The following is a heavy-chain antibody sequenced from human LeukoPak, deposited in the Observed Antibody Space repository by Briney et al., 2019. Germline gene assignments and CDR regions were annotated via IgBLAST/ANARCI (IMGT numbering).Heavy chain of an antibody. V-gene: IGHV1-69*04. D-gene: IGHD5-18*01. J-gene: IGHJ4*02. Sequence: SVRVSCKASGGTFSSYAISWVRQAPGQGLEWMGRIIPILGIANYAQKFQGRVTITADKSTSTAYMELSSLRSEDTAVYYCASFHGYSYGNAFDYWGQGTLVTVSS. CDR2: IIPILGIA. CDR3: ASFHGYSYGNAFDY. CDR1: GGTFSSYA.